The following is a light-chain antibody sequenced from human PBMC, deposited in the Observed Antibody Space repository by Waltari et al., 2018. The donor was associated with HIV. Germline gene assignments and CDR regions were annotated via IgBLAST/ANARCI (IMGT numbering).Light chain of an antibody. V-gene: IGKV1-39*01. Sequence: DIQMTQSPSSLSASVGDRVTITCRESQSIGSSLNWYQQNPGKAPNLLIYPTRLLQGGFPSRFSGTRSGTNFTLTIDSLQPEDFATYYCQGSPGNSPTFGQGT. CDR3: QGSPGNSPT. CDR1: QSIGSS. CDR2: PTR. J-gene: IGKJ2*01.